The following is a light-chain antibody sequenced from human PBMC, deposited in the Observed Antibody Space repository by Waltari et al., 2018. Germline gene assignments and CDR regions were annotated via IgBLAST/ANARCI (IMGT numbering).Light chain of an antibody. CDR3: QSYDSSLSAWV. CDR1: SSNIGGYY. V-gene: IGLV1-40*01. J-gene: IGLJ2*01. Sequence: QSVLTQPPSVSGAPGQRVHISCTGRSSNIGGYYVHWYQQLPGTAPKLLIYENKKRPSGVSDRFSGSQSGSSASLTITGLQSEDEADYYCQSYDSSLSAWVFGGGTRLTVL. CDR2: ENK.